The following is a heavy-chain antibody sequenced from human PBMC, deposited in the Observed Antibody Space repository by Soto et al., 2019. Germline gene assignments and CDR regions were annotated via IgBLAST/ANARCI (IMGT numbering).Heavy chain of an antibody. CDR3: ARTQWLVSKLDY. CDR1: GGSISRYY. CDR2: IYYSGST. J-gene: IGHJ4*02. Sequence: SETLSLTCIVSGGSISRYYWSWIRQPPGKGLEWIGYIYYSGSTNSNPSLKSRVTISVDTSKNQFSLKLSSVTAADTAVYYCARTQWLVSKLDYWGQGTLVTVSS. D-gene: IGHD6-19*01. V-gene: IGHV4-59*12.